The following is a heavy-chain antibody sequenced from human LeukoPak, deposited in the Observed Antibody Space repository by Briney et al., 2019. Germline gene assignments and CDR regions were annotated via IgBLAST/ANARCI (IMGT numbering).Heavy chain of an antibody. Sequence: ASETLSLTCTVSDDSISSGSYYWSWIRQPAGKGLEWIGRIYVTGTTNYNLSLKSRVTISINTSKMQFSLKLSSVTAADTAVYYCARDCSSSFDAFDIWGQGTMVTVSS. J-gene: IGHJ3*02. D-gene: IGHD6-13*01. CDR2: IYVTGTT. CDR1: DDSISSGSYY. CDR3: ARDCSSSFDAFDI. V-gene: IGHV4-61*02.